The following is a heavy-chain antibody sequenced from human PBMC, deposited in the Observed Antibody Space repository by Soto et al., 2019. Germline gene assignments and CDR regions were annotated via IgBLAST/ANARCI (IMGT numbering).Heavy chain of an antibody. CDR2: ISYDGSNK. D-gene: IGHD3-10*01. CDR3: GGGYYFGDY. Sequence: QVQLVESGGGVVQPGRSLRLSCAASGFTFSSYGMHWVRKAPGKGLEWVATISYDGSNKYYADSVKGRFTISRDNSKNTLYVQMNNLRADDTAVYYCGGGYYFGDYWGQGTLVTVSS. CDR1: GFTFSSYG. J-gene: IGHJ4*02. V-gene: IGHV3-30*03.